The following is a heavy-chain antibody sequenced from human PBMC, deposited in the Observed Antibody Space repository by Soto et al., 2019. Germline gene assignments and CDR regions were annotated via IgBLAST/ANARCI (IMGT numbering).Heavy chain of an antibody. CDR1: GGSVNGYY. CDR2: INHTGGT. D-gene: IGHD3-3*01. V-gene: IGHV4-34*01. CDR3: ATRITVFGLLIPPFDP. J-gene: IGHJ5*02. Sequence: PSETLSLTCAVYGGSVNGYYWNWIRQPPGKGLEWIGEINHTGGTHYNPSPKTRVPMHVDKFQNQFSLRLSSVTAADTALYYCATRITVFGLLIPPFDPWGQGTQVTVSS.